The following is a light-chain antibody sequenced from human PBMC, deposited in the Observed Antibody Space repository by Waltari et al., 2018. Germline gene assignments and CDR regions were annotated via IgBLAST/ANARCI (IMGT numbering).Light chain of an antibody. CDR1: QSVSRY. CDR2: DAS. V-gene: IGKV3-20*01. CDR3: QKYGRLPAT. Sequence: EIVLTQSLGTLSLSPGERATLSCRASQSVSRYLAWYQQKPGQAPRLLIYDASTRATGIPDRFSGSGSGTDFSLTISRLEPEDFAVYYCQKYGRLPATFGQGTKVEIK. J-gene: IGKJ1*01.